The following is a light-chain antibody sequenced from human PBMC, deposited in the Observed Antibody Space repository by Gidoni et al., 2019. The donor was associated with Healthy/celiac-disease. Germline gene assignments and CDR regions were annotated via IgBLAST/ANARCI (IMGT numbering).Light chain of an antibody. CDR1: QGIRND. J-gene: IGKJ1*01. CDR3: LQDYNYPWT. V-gene: IGKV1-6*01. Sequence: AIQMIQSLSSLSASVGDRVTITCRASQGIRNDLGWYQQKPGKAPKLLIYAASSLQSGVPSRFSGSGSGTDFTLTISSLQPEDFATYYCLQDYNYPWTFGQGTKVEIK. CDR2: AAS.